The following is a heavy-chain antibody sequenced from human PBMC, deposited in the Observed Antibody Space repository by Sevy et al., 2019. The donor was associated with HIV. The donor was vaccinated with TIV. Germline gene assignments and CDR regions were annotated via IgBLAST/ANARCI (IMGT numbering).Heavy chain of an antibody. Sequence: GGSLRLSCAASEFTFSTYWMTWVRQAPGKGLEWVANIKEDGSEKYYVDSVKGRFTISRDNAKNSLYLQMNSLRADDTAVYFCAREGYYYDSSGYYFGGYYFDFWGQGTLVTVSS. CDR3: AREGYYYDSSGYYFGGYYFDF. CDR1: EFTFSTYW. D-gene: IGHD3-22*01. J-gene: IGHJ4*02. V-gene: IGHV3-7*03. CDR2: IKEDGSEK.